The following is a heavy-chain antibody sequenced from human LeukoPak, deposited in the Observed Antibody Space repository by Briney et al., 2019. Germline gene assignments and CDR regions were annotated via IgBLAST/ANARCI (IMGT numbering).Heavy chain of an antibody. CDR3: ASLSRIAVAGTNFDY. V-gene: IGHV4-39*01. Sequence: SETLSLTCTVSGGSISSSRYYWGWIRQPPGKGLEWMGSIYYSGSTYYNPSLKSRVTISVDPSKNQFSLKLSSVTAADTAVYYCASLSRIAVAGTNFDYWGQGTLVTVSS. J-gene: IGHJ4*02. CDR1: GGSISSSRYY. CDR2: IYYSGST. D-gene: IGHD6-19*01.